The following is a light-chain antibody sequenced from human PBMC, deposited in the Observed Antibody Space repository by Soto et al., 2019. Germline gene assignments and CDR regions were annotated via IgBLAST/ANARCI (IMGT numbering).Light chain of an antibody. J-gene: IGLJ2*01. V-gene: IGLV1-44*01. CDR1: SSKIGTNT. CDR2: RNN. Sequence: QSVLTQPPSASGTPGQRVTISCSGSSSKIGTNTVNWYQQLPGTAPKLLIYRNNQRPSGVPERFSGSKSGTSASLALSGLQSEDEADYYGASWDDSLSSPVFGGGTKLTVL. CDR3: ASWDDSLSSPV.